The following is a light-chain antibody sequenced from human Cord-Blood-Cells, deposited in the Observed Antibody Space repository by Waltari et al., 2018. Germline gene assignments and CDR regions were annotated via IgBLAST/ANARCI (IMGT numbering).Light chain of an antibody. CDR3: QQYNNWPLT. Sequence: EIVMTQSPATLSVSPGERATLSCRASQSVSSNLAWYQQKPGQARRLLIYGASTRAPGIPARFSGSGSGTEFTLTISSLQSEDFAVYYCQQYNNWPLTFGGGTKVEIK. V-gene: IGKV3-15*01. CDR2: GAS. CDR1: QSVSSN. J-gene: IGKJ4*01.